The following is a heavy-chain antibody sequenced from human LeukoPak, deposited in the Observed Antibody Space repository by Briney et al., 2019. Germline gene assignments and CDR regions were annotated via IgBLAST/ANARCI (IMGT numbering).Heavy chain of an antibody. CDR1: GFTFSSYA. CDR2: ISGSGGST. CDR3: AKERMPNYYDSSGYQPFDY. Sequence: GGSLRLSCAASGFTFSSYAVSWVRQAPGKGLEWVSAISGSGGSTYYADSVKGRFTISRDNSKNTLYLQMNSLRAEDTAVYYCAKERMPNYYDSSGYQPFDYWGQGTLVTVSS. J-gene: IGHJ4*02. V-gene: IGHV3-23*01. D-gene: IGHD3-22*01.